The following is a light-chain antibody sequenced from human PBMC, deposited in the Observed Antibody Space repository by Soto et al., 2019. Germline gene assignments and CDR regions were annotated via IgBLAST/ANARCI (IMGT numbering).Light chain of an antibody. CDR1: QSIKSW. Sequence: DIQMTQSPATLSASVGDRVTITCRASQSIKSWLAWYQQKPGKAPKLLIYEASSLESGVPSRFGGSGSGTEFTLTISSLQPDDFATYYCQQYNTYSWTFGQGTKVDNK. CDR2: EAS. V-gene: IGKV1-5*03. J-gene: IGKJ1*01. CDR3: QQYNTYSWT.